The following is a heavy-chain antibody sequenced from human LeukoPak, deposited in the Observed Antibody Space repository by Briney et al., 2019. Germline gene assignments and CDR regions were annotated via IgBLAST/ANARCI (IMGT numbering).Heavy chain of an antibody. J-gene: IGHJ6*03. Sequence: PSETLSLTCAVYGGSFSGYYWSWIRQPPGTGLEWIGEINQSGSTNYNPSLKSRVTISVDTSKNQFSLKLSSVTAADTAVYYCARGSSGSYFHYYYYMDVWGKGTTVTVSS. CDR2: INQSGST. D-gene: IGHD1-26*01. CDR1: GGSFSGYY. CDR3: ARGSSGSYFHYYYYMDV. V-gene: IGHV4-34*01.